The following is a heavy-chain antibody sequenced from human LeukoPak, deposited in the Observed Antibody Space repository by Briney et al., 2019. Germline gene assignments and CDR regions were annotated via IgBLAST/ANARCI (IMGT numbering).Heavy chain of an antibody. CDR1: GFTFSSYW. Sequence: SGGSLRLSCAASGFTFSSYWMSWVRQAPGKGLEWVANIKQDGSEKYYVDSVKGRFTISRDNSRNTLYLQMNSLRAEDTAVYYCARDSSGDYAVDYWGQGTLVSVSS. CDR2: IKQDGSEK. CDR3: ARDSSGDYAVDY. D-gene: IGHD4-17*01. J-gene: IGHJ4*02. V-gene: IGHV3-7*01.